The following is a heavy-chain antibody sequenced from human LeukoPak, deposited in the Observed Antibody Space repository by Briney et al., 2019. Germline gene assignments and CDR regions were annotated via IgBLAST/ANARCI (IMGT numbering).Heavy chain of an antibody. Sequence: SVKVSCKASGGTFSSYAISWVRQAPGQGLEWMGGIIPIFGTANYAQKFQGRVTITADESTSTAYMELSSLRSEDTAVYYCARDSAEQLADGFDIWGQGTMVTVSS. CDR3: ARDSAEQLADGFDI. J-gene: IGHJ3*02. D-gene: IGHD6-13*01. CDR1: GGTFSSYA. CDR2: IIPIFGTA. V-gene: IGHV1-69*13.